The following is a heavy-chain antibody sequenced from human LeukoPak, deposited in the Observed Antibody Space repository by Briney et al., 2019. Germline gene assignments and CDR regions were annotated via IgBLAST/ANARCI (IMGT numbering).Heavy chain of an antibody. CDR2: INHSGST. J-gene: IGHJ4*02. CDR1: GGSFSGYY. CDR3: ARAFGAYCTNGVCYHFDY. Sequence: SETLSLTCAVYGGSFSGYYWSWIRQPPGKGLEWIGEINHSGSTNYNPSLKSRDTISVDTSKNQFSLKLSSVTAADTAVYYCARAFGAYCTNGVCYHFDYWGQGTLVTVSS. V-gene: IGHV4-34*01. D-gene: IGHD2-8*01.